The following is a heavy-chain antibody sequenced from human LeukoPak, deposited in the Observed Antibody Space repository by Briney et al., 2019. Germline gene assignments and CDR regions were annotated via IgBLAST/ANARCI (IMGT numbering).Heavy chain of an antibody. D-gene: IGHD6-19*01. Sequence: SETLSLTCTVSGGSISGYYWNWIRQPAGKGLEWIGRMHTSGSTNYNPSLKSRITVSVDTSKNQFSLKLNSLTAADTAVYYCVRDDGSGWYHYWGQGTLVTVSS. CDR3: VRDDGSGWYHY. CDR2: MHTSGST. CDR1: GGSISGYY. J-gene: IGHJ4*02. V-gene: IGHV4-4*07.